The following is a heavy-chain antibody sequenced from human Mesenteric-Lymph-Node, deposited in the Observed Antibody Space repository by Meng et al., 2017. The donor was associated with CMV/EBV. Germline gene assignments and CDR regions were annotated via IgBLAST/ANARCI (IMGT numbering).Heavy chain of an antibody. CDR2: MNPNSGNT. CDR3: ASLSGGSPTSDFDY. D-gene: IGHD2-2*01. CDR1: GYTFTSYD. V-gene: IGHV1-8*01. Sequence: ASVKVSCKASGYTFTSYDINWVRQATGQGLEWMGWMNPNSGNTGYAQKFQGRVTMTRNTSISTAYMELSSLRSEDTAVYYCASLSGGSPTSDFDYWGQGTLVTVSS. J-gene: IGHJ4*02.